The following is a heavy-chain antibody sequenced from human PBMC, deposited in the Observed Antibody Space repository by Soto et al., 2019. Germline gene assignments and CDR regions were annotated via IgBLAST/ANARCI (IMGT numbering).Heavy chain of an antibody. J-gene: IGHJ6*02. V-gene: IGHV4-31*03. CDR3: ARDSGSGSYYYYYGMAV. CDR2: IYYSGST. CDR1: GGSISSGGYY. Sequence: SETLSLTCTVSGGSISSGGYYWSWIRQHPGKGLEWIGYIYYSGSTYYNPSLKSRVTISVDTSKNQFSLKLSSVTAADTAVYYCARDSGSGSYYYYYGMAVWGQGTTVTVSS. D-gene: IGHD3-10*01.